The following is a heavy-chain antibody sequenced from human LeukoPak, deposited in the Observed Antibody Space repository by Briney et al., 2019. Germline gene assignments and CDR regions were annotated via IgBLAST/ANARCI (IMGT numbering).Heavy chain of an antibody. J-gene: IGHJ5*02. CDR3: ARGCSSTSCYLQYSSSWYWYSPPIDNWFDP. CDR1: GFTFSSYE. Sequence: HSGGSLRLSCAASGFTFSSYEMNWVRQAPGKGLEWVSYISSSGSTIYYADSVKGRFTISRDNAKNSLYLQMNSLRAEDTAVYYCARGCSSTSCYLQYSSSWYWYSPPIDNWFDPWGQGTLVTVSS. CDR2: ISSSGSTI. D-gene: IGHD2-2*01. V-gene: IGHV3-48*03.